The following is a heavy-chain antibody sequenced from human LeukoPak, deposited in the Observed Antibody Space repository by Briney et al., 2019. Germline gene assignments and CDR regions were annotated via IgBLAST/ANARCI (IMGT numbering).Heavy chain of an antibody. D-gene: IGHD2-15*01. V-gene: IGHV1-69*04. CDR2: IIPILGIA. CDR3: AREYCSGGSCYTHFDY. Sequence: SVKVSCKASGGTFSSYAISWVRQAAGQGLEWMGRIIPILGIANYAQKFQGRVTITADKSTSTAYMELSSLRSEDTAVYYCAREYCSGGSCYTHFDYWGQGTLVTVSS. CDR1: GGTFSSYA. J-gene: IGHJ4*02.